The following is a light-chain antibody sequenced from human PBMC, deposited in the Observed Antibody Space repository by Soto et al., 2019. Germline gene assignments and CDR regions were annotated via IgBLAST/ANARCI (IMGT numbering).Light chain of an antibody. CDR3: QANDGCTGT. J-gene: IGKJ1*01. CDR1: QSISSSY. CDR2: GAS. V-gene: IGKV3-20*01. Sequence: IVLTQSPGTLSLSPGERATLSCRASQSISSSYLAWYQQKPGQAPRLLIYGASNRATAIPDRFSGSGSGTDFTLTISRLEPEDFAVYDCQANDGCTGTFGQGTKVEIK.